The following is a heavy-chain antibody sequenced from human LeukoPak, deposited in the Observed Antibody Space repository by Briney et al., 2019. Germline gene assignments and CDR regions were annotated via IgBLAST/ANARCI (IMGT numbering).Heavy chain of an antibody. CDR3: AREGGDYVSGGYDY. CDR2: ISGGGDIT. D-gene: IGHD3-16*01. J-gene: IGHJ4*02. CDR1: GSTFDNYA. V-gene: IGHV3-23*01. Sequence: GGSLRLSCEASGSTFDNYAMSWVRQAPGKGLEWVSLISGGGDITYYADSMKGRFTISRDNSKNTLYLHMNSLRAEDTAVYYCAREGGDYVSGGYDYWGQGTLVTVSS.